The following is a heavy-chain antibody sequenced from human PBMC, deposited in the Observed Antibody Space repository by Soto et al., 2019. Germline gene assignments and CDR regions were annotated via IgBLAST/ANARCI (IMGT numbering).Heavy chain of an antibody. J-gene: IGHJ4*02. D-gene: IGHD6-19*01. CDR3: ARAASGWYSAFREYYCDY. CDR2: IIPIFGTA. V-gene: IGHV1-69*12. Sequence: QVQLVQSGAEVKKPGSSVKVSCKASGGTFSSYAISWVRQAPGQGLEWMGGIIPIFGTANYAQKFQGRVTITADESTSTAYMELSSLRSEDTAVYYCARAASGWYSAFREYYCDYWGQGTLVTVSS. CDR1: GGTFSSYA.